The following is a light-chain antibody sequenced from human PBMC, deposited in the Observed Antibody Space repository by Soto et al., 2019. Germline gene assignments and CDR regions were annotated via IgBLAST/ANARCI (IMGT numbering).Light chain of an antibody. J-gene: IGKJ1*01. CDR2: DAS. CDR1: QSIGGW. V-gene: IGKV1-5*01. CDR3: QQYNSYPWT. Sequence: DIQTTQSPSTLSASVGDRVTITCRASQSIGGWLAWYQQKTGEAPKLLIYDASTLESGVPSGFSGSGFGTEFTLTISSLQPDDFATYYCQQYNSYPWTFGQGTKVDIK.